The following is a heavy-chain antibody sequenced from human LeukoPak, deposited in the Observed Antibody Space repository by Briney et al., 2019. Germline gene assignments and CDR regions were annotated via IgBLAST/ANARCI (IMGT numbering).Heavy chain of an antibody. CDR3: ARTATMIVVPPDN. CDR1: GYTFTSYG. V-gene: IGHV1-18*01. J-gene: IGHJ4*02. Sequence: ASVKVSCKASGYTFTSYGISWVRQAPGQGLEWMGWISAYNGNTNYAQKLQGRVTITTDPSTSTAYMELRSLRSDDTAVYYCARTATMIVVPPDNWGQGTLVTVSS. D-gene: IGHD3-22*01. CDR2: ISAYNGNT.